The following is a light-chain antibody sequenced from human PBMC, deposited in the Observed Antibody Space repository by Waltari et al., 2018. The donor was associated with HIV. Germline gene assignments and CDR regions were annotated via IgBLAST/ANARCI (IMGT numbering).Light chain of an antibody. J-gene: IGLJ2*01. CDR1: SSDVGGSNY. V-gene: IGLV2-8*01. CDR2: EVS. Sequence: QSALTQPPSASGSPGQSVTIPCTGTSSDVGGSNYVSWYQQHPDKAPKLMIYEVSKRPSGVPDRFSGSKSGNTASLTVSGLQAEDEADYYCSSYAGSNVIFGGGTKLTVL. CDR3: SSYAGSNVI.